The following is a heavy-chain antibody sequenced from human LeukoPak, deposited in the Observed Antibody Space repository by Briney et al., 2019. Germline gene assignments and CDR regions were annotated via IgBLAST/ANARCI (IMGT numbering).Heavy chain of an antibody. J-gene: IGHJ5*02. CDR3: AREGIFGVVIAPFDP. CDR2: IIPILGIA. D-gene: IGHD3-3*01. CDR1: GGTFSSYT. Sequence: GASVKVSCKASGGTFSSYTISWVRQAPGQGLEWMGRIIPILGIANHAQKFQGRVTITADKSTSTAYMELSSLRSEDTAVYYCAREGIFGVVIAPFDPWGQGTLVTVSS. V-gene: IGHV1-69*04.